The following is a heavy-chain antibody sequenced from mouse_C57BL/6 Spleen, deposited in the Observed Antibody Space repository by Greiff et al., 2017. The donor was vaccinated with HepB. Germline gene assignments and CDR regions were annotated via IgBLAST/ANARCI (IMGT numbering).Heavy chain of an antibody. Sequence: ESGPGLVKPSQSLSLTCSVTGYSITSGYYWNWIRQFPGNKLEWMGYISYDGSNNYNPSLKNRISITRDTSKNQFFLKLNSVTTEDTATYYCARGGFTTVVDYYFDYWGQGTTLTVSS. CDR1: GYSITSGYY. CDR3: ARGGFTTVVDYYFDY. J-gene: IGHJ2*01. V-gene: IGHV3-6*01. D-gene: IGHD1-1*01. CDR2: ISYDGSN.